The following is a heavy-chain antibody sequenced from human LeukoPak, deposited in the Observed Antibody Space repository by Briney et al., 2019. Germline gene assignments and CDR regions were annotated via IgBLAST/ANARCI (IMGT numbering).Heavy chain of an antibody. Sequence: GGSLRLSSAASGFTFSSYAMSWVRQAPGKGLEWVSAISGSGGSTYYADSVKGRFTISRDNSKNTLYLQVNSLRAEDTAVYYCAKDRRDSSGWYYFDYWGQGTLVTVSS. D-gene: IGHD6-19*01. CDR2: ISGSGGST. CDR1: GFTFSSYA. V-gene: IGHV3-23*01. CDR3: AKDRRDSSGWYYFDY. J-gene: IGHJ4*02.